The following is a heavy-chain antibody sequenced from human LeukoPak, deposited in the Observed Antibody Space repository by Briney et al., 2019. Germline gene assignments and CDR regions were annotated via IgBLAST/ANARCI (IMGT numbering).Heavy chain of an antibody. CDR1: GGSISSGGYY. V-gene: IGHV4-31*03. Sequence: SETLSLTCTVSGGSISSGGYYWSWIRQHPGKGLEWIGYIYYSGSTYYNPSLKSRVTISVDTSKNRFSLKLSSVTAADTAVYYCARESRRGYCSSTSCIAFDIWGQGTMVTVSS. CDR2: IYYSGST. J-gene: IGHJ3*02. D-gene: IGHD2-2*01. CDR3: ARESRRGYCSSTSCIAFDI.